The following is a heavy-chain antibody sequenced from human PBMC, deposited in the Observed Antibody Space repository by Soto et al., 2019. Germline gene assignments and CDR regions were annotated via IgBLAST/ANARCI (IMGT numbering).Heavy chain of an antibody. D-gene: IGHD1-26*01. CDR2: IYSGGST. CDR1: EFSVCSTY. Sequence: RVSLRLSFAASEFSVCSTYMSWVRQAPGKGLEWVSIIYSGGSTYYADSVKGRFTISRDNPKNTLYLQMNSLRAEDTAVYYCARDPATWEPTDVMDVWGQGTTVTVSS. J-gene: IGHJ6*02. CDR3: ARDPATWEPTDVMDV. V-gene: IGHV3-53*01.